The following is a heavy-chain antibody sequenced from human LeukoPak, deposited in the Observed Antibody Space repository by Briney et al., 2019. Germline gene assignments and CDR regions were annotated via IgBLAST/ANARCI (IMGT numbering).Heavy chain of an antibody. CDR1: GFTFSSYA. Sequence: PGRSLRLSCAASGFTFSSYAMHWVRQAPGKGLEWVAVISYDGSNKYYADSVKGRFTISRDNSKNTLYLQMNSLRAEDTAVYYCARDGDILTLHYGMDIWGQGTTVTVSS. CDR2: ISYDGSNK. V-gene: IGHV3-30-3*01. D-gene: IGHD3-9*01. CDR3: ARDGDILTLHYGMDI. J-gene: IGHJ6*02.